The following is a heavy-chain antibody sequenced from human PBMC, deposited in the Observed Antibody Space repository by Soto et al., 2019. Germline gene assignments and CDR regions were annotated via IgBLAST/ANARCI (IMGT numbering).Heavy chain of an antibody. V-gene: IGHV1-8*01. D-gene: IGHD6-19*01. Sequence: ASVKVSCKASGYTFTSYDINWVRQATGQGLEWMGWMNPNSGNTGYAQKFQGRVTMTRNTSISTAYMELSRLRSDDTAVYYCARATVWQWPFDYWGQGTLVTVSS. J-gene: IGHJ4*02. CDR3: ARATVWQWPFDY. CDR2: MNPNSGNT. CDR1: GYTFTSYD.